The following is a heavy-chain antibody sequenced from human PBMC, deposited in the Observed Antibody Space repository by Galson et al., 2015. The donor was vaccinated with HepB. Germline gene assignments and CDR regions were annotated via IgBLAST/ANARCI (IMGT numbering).Heavy chain of an antibody. CDR2: IYYSGST. CDR3: ARPASGSSGWHKGMGAFDI. CDR1: GGSISSYY. J-gene: IGHJ3*02. V-gene: IGHV4-59*08. Sequence: ETLSFTCTVSGGSISSYYWSWIRQPPGKGLEWIGYIYYSGSTSYNPSLKSRVTISVDTSKNQFSLKLSSVTAADTAVYYCARPASGSSGWHKGMGAFDIWGQGTMVTVSS. D-gene: IGHD6-19*01.